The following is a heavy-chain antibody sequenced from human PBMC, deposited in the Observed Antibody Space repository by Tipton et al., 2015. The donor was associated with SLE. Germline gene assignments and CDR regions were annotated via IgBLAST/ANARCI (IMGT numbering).Heavy chain of an antibody. Sequence: TLSLTCTVSGGSISSHYWSWIRQPPGKGLEWIGYIYTSGSTNYNPSLKSRVTVSVDTSKNQFSLKLSSVTAADTAVYYCAREGRRGSGWYWGQGTLVTVSS. J-gene: IGHJ4*02. CDR3: AREGRRGSGWY. CDR2: IYTSGST. D-gene: IGHD6-19*01. V-gene: IGHV4-59*11. CDR1: GGSISSHY.